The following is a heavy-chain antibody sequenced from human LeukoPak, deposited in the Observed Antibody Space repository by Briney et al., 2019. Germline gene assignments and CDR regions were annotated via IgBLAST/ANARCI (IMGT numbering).Heavy chain of an antibody. CDR1: GGSFSGYY. J-gene: IGHJ4*02. D-gene: IGHD3-10*01. Sequence: SETLSLTCAVYGGSFSGYYWSWIRQPPGKGLEWIGEINHSGSTNYNPSLKSRVTISVDTSKNQFSLKLSSVTAADTAVYYCARGRGVLWFGELLFLGGYFDYWGQGTLVTVSS. CDR2: INHSGST. CDR3: ARGRGVLWFGELLFLGGYFDY. V-gene: IGHV4-34*01.